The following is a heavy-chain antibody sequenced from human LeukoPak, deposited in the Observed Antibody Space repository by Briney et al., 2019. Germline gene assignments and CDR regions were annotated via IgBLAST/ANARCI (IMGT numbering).Heavy chain of an antibody. CDR1: GFTFSSYA. Sequence: GWSLTLSCAASGFTFSSYAMTWVRQAPGKGPEGVAVISGCGGRTVYADSVKGRFTLSRDNSKNMLYLQLKSLRADDTATYYCGKDHGDYGDYVGWFDPWGQGALATVSS. CDR2: ISGCGGRT. V-gene: IGHV3-23*01. D-gene: IGHD4-17*01. J-gene: IGHJ5*02. CDR3: GKDHGDYGDYVGWFDP.